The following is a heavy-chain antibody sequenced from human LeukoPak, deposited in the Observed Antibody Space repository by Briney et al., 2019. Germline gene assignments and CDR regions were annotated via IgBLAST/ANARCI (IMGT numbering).Heavy chain of an antibody. V-gene: IGHV3-33*06. CDR2: IWYDGSNK. Sequence: GGSLRLSCAASGFTFSSYGMHWVRQAPGKGLEWVAVIWYDGSNKYYADSVKGRFTISRDNSKNTLYLQMNGLRAEDTAVYYCAKGAVAGPGGVYYFDYWGQGTLVTVSS. D-gene: IGHD6-19*01. CDR1: GFTFSSYG. J-gene: IGHJ4*02. CDR3: AKGAVAGPGGVYYFDY.